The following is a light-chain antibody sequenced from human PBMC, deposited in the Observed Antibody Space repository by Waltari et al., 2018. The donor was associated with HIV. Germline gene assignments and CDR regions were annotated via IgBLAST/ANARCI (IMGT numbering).Light chain of an antibody. CDR2: EVS. CDR1: SSDVGDYY. Sequence: QSALTQPASVSGSPGQSISISCTATSSDVGDYYVSWYQHHPGKAPKVIIYEVSNRPSGVSNRFSGSKSGNTASLTISGLLPEDEADYFCSSYISSATPEFGGGTRLTVL. J-gene: IGLJ3*02. V-gene: IGLV2-14*01. CDR3: SSYISSATPE.